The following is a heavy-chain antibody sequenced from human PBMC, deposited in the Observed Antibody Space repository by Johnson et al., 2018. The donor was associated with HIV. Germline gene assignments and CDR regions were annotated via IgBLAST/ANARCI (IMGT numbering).Heavy chain of an antibody. CDR2: ISNEGEGK. J-gene: IGHJ3*02. Sequence: QVQLVESGGGLVQPGKSLRLSCAASGFTFSGYGMHWVRQAPGKGLDWVAVISNEGEGKYYADSVKGRFTISRDNSKNTVSLQMNRVRGEDTAVYYCARDRAQVDDPNDAFDIWGRGTVVTVSS. D-gene: IGHD1-1*01. CDR3: ARDRAQVDDPNDAFDI. V-gene: IGHV3-30*03. CDR1: GFTFSGYG.